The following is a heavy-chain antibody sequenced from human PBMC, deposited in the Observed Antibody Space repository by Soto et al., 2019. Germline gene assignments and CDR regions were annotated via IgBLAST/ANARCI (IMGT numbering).Heavy chain of an antibody. Sequence: PSETLSLTCTVSGDSIGSGDYYWAWIRQPPGKGLEWIATINYSGNTYYSPSLKSRVTISVDTSKNQFSLRLSSVTAADTAVYYCARHKSRVDWFDPWGQGTLVTAPQ. CDR3: ARHKSRVDWFDP. CDR2: INYSGNT. J-gene: IGHJ5*02. V-gene: IGHV4-39*01. CDR1: GDSIGSGDYY.